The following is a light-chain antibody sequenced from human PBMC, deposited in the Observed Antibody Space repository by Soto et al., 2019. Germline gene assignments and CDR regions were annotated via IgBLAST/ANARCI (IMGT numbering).Light chain of an antibody. CDR3: TSYTSSSTYV. Sequence: QSVLTQPASVSGSPGQSITISCTGTSSDVGGFNYVSWYQQHPGKAPKLMIYDVTNRPSGVSYRFSGSKSGNTASLTISGLQAEHEADYYCTSYTSSSTYVFGTGTKVTVL. V-gene: IGLV2-14*03. J-gene: IGLJ1*01. CDR2: DVT. CDR1: SSDVGGFNY.